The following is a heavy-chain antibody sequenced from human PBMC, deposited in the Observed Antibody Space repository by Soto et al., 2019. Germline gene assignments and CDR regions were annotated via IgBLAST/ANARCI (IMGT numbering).Heavy chain of an antibody. CDR1: GGTFSSYA. J-gene: IGHJ6*02. D-gene: IGHD6-6*01. CDR2: IIPIFGTA. Sequence: GASVKVSCKASGGTFSSYAISWVRQAPGQGLEWMGGIIPIFGTANYAQKFQGRVTITADESTSTAYMELSSLRSEDTAVYYCASSVYSSSAYYYYGMDVWGQGTTVTVS. V-gene: IGHV1-69*13. CDR3: ASSVYSSSAYYYYGMDV.